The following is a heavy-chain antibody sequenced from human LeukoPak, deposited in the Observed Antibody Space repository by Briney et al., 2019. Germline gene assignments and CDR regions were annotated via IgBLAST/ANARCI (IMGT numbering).Heavy chain of an antibody. V-gene: IGHV3-11*04. CDR3: AKDCGRGPDYMDI. J-gene: IGHJ6*03. Sequence: GGSLRLSCATSGFTFTDYYMTWIRQAPGKGLEWISYISVSGTTMYYADSVKGRFTLSRDNSKNTLYLQMNSLRAEDTAVYYCAKDCGRGPDYMDIWGKGTTVTVSS. D-gene: IGHD2-21*01. CDR1: GFTFTDYY. CDR2: ISVSGTTM.